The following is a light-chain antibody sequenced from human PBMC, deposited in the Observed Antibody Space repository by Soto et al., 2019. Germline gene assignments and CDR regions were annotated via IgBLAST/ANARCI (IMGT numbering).Light chain of an antibody. J-gene: IGKJ4*01. CDR2: DAS. CDR3: HQYAYSPLT. V-gene: IGKV3-20*01. Sequence: EIVLTQSPGTLSLSPGESATLSCRASQTVGKNYLAWFQHKPGQAPRLLIYDASSRATGVPDRFSGSGSGTDFTLTVSRLEPEDFAVFYCHQYAYSPLTCGGGTKVQIK. CDR1: QTVGKNY.